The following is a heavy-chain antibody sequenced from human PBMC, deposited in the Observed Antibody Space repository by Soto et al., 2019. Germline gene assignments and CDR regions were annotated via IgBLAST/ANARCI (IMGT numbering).Heavy chain of an antibody. J-gene: IGHJ5*02. Sequence: QVQLQESGPGLVKTSETLFLTCTVTGASISSYYWSWIRQPPGKGLEWIGHISYSRSTNYNPSVMGRVPVSVDRSTNQFSLKLSSVTAADTAVYYCARAQPFEFHNWFDPWGQGTLVSVSS. CDR2: ISYSRST. V-gene: IGHV4-59*01. D-gene: IGHD2-2*01. CDR3: ARAQPFEFHNWFDP. CDR1: GASISSYY.